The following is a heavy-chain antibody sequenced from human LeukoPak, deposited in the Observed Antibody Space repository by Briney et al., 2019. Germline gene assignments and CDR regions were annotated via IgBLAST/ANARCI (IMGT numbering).Heavy chain of an antibody. CDR3: ARRARIAAAGTTGFDP. V-gene: IGHV4-34*01. J-gene: IGHJ5*02. D-gene: IGHD6-13*01. Sequence: SETLSLTCAVYGGSFSGYYWSWLRQPPGKGLEWIGEINHSGSTNYHPSLKSRVTISVDTSKNQFSLKLSSVTAADTAVYYCARRARIAAAGTTGFDPWGQGTLVTVSS. CDR2: INHSGST. CDR1: GGSFSGYY.